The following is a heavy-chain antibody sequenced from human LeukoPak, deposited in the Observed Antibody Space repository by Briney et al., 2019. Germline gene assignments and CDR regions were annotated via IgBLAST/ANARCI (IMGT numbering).Heavy chain of an antibody. D-gene: IGHD2-15*01. Sequence: GASVKVSCKASGYTFTSYGISWVRQAPGQGLEWMGWISAYNGNTNYAQKLQGRVTMTTDTSTSTAYMELRSLRSDDTAVYYCARDRGLDCSGGSCYPGYWGQGTLVTVSS. J-gene: IGHJ4*02. CDR2: ISAYNGNT. CDR1: GYTFTSYG. V-gene: IGHV1-18*01. CDR3: ARDRGLDCSGGSCYPGY.